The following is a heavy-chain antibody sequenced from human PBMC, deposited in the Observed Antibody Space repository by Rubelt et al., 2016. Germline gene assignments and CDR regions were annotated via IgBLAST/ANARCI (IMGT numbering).Heavy chain of an antibody. Sequence: VHLVESGGGLIQPGGSLRLSCAASGITVSNNYMTWVRQAPGKGLVWVSRINSDGSITSYADSVKGRFTISRDNAKNTLYLQMNRLRAEDTAVYYCVSSSRDYWGQGTLVTVSS. V-gene: IGHV3-74*02. CDR1: GITVSNNY. CDR3: VSSSRDY. D-gene: IGHD6-13*01. CDR2: INSDGSIT. J-gene: IGHJ4*02.